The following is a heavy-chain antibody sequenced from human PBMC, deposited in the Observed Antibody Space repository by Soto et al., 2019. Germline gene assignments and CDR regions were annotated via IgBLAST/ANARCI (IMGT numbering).Heavy chain of an antibody. CDR1: GFTVSSNY. Sequence: LRLSCAASGFTVSSNYVSLIRQAPGKGLEWVSVIYSGGSTYYADSVKFRFTISRDNSKNTLLIQMNSLRVEDTAFYSRAGWGRDSSVPKGAFDIGGQGTIVTLSS. D-gene: IGHD3-22*01. CDR3: AGWGRDSSVPKGAFDI. CDR2: IYSGGST. J-gene: IGHJ3*02. V-gene: IGHV3-53*01.